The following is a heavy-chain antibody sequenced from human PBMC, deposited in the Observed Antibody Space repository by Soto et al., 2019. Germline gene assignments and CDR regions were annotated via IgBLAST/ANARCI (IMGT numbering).Heavy chain of an antibody. J-gene: IGHJ4*02. Sequence: QVQLQESGPGLVKPSQTLSLTCTVSGGSISSGDSYWSWIRQPPGKGLEWIGYIYYSGSTYYNPSLKSRMTISVDTSKNQFSLKLTSVTAADTAVDYCARWLGYGPHFDYWGQGTLVTVSS. CDR2: IYYSGST. CDR3: ARWLGYGPHFDY. CDR1: GGSISSGDSY. V-gene: IGHV4-30-4*01. D-gene: IGHD5-12*01.